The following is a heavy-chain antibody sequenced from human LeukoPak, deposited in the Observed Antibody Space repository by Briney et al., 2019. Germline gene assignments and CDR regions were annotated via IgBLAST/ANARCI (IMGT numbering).Heavy chain of an antibody. CDR1: GGSFSGYY. Sequence: PSETLSLTCAVYGGSFSGYYWSWIRQPPGKGLEWIGEINHSGSTNYNPSLKSRVTMSVDTSKNQFSLKLSSVTAADTAVYYCARDNGLTIFGVVIFNWFDPWGQGTLVTVSS. D-gene: IGHD3-3*01. CDR2: INHSGST. CDR3: ARDNGLTIFGVVIFNWFDP. V-gene: IGHV4-34*01. J-gene: IGHJ5*02.